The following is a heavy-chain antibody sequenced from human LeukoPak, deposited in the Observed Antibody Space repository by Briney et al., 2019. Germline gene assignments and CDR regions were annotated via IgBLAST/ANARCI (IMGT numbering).Heavy chain of an antibody. CDR1: GFSFSDSY. CDR2: ISSGGSTI. V-gene: IGHV3-11*01. J-gene: IGHJ4*02. D-gene: IGHD5-18*01. CDR3: ARVYSYGLYYFHY. Sequence: GGSLRLSCAASGFSFSDSYMTWIRQAPGKGLECISYISSGGSTIYYADSVKGRFTISRDNAKNSLYLQMNSLRAEDTAVYYCARVYSYGLYYFHYWGQGTLVTVSS.